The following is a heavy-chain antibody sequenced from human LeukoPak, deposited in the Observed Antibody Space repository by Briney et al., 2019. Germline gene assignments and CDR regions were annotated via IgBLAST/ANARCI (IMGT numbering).Heavy chain of an antibody. V-gene: IGHV3-23*01. CDR3: AKDRGINYYGSGSYIGLFTY. CDR1: GFTFSSYA. CDR2: ISGSGGST. D-gene: IGHD3-10*01. Sequence: PGGSLRLSCAASGFTFSSYAMSWVRQAPGKGLEWVSAISGSGGSTYYADSVKGRFTISRDNSKNTLYLQMNSLRAEDTAVYYCAKDRGINYYGSGSYIGLFTYWGQGTLVTVSS. J-gene: IGHJ4*02.